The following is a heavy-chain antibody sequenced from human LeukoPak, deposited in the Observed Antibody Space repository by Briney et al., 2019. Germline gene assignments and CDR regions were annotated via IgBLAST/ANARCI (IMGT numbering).Heavy chain of an antibody. J-gene: IGHJ4*02. D-gene: IGHD1-26*01. V-gene: IGHV4-59*01. CDR3: ARDKDGGGNYGYFDY. CDR1: GGSISSYY. Sequence: SETLSLTCTVSGGSISSYYWSWIRQPPGKGLEWIGYIYYSGSTNYNPSLKSRVTISVDTSKNQFSLKLSSVTAADTAVYYCARDKDGGGNYGYFDYWGQGTLVTVSS. CDR2: IYYSGST.